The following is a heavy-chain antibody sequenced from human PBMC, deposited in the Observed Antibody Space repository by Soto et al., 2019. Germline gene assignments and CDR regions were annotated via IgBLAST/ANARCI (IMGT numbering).Heavy chain of an antibody. CDR3: ARAVDDCSTPNCYMFDF. D-gene: IGHD2-2*02. V-gene: IGHV1-3*01. J-gene: IGHJ4*01. CDR1: GYTFTTYA. CDR2: INASNGKT. Sequence: QVQLVQSGVAVKKPGASVKVSCKASGYTFTTYAMHWVRQAPGQRLEWMGWINASNGKTKYSQKFQGRVTITRDTSATTVYMGRISVGSEHTTVYYCARAVDDCSTPNCYMFDFLVHGTLVTVSS.